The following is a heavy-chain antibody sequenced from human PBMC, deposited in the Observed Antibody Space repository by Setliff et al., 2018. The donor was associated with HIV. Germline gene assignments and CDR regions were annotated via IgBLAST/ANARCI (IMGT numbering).Heavy chain of an antibody. Sequence: ASVKVSCKASGYTFTSYAMHWVRQAPGQRLEWMGWIHAGNGYTKYSQKFQGRVTFTRDTSASAAYMDLSSLRSEDTAVYYCARDFVTLTAAPRFDPWGQGTLVTVSS. CDR1: GYTFTSYA. D-gene: IGHD3-9*01. V-gene: IGHV1-3*01. J-gene: IGHJ5*02. CDR3: ARDFVTLTAAPRFDP. CDR2: IHAGNGYT.